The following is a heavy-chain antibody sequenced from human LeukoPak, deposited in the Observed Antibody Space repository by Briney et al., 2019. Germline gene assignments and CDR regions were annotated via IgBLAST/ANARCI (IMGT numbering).Heavy chain of an antibody. CDR2: IYHSGST. D-gene: IGHD6-13*01. J-gene: IGHJ5*02. CDR3: ARHGGSSSRPWVYWFDP. CDR1: GYSISSGYY. Sequence: SETLSFTCTVSGYSISSGYYWGWIRQPPGKGLEWIGSIYHSGSTYYNPSLKSRVTISVDTSKNQFSLKLSSVTAADTAVYYCARHGGSSSRPWVYWFDPWGQGTLVTVSS. V-gene: IGHV4-38-2*02.